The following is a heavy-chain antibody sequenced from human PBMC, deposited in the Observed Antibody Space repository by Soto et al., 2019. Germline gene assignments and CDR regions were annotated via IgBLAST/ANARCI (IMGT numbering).Heavy chain of an antibody. J-gene: IGHJ6*02. CDR3: ARFHIGATIIYYYYYGMDV. V-gene: IGHV3-7*01. D-gene: IGHD5-12*01. CDR2: IKQDGSEK. Sequence: GGSLRLSCAASGFTFSSYWMSWVRQAPGKGLEWVAKIKQDGSEKYYVDSVKGRFTISRDNAKNSLYLQMNSLRAEDTAVYYCARFHIGATIIYYYYYGMDVWGQGTTVTVSS. CDR1: GFTFSSYW.